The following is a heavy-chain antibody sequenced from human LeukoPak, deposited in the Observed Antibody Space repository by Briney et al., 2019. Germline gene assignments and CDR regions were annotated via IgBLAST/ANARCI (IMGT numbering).Heavy chain of an antibody. CDR2: ISAYNGNT. J-gene: IGHJ3*02. CDR1: GYTFTSYG. D-gene: IGHD2-2*01. V-gene: IGHV1-18*01. CDR3: ARHCSSTSCFRYSGYDFAFDI. Sequence: GASVKVSCKASGYTFTSYGISWVRQAPGQGLEWMGWISAYNGNTNYAQELQGRVTMTTDTSTSTAYMELRSLRSDDTAVYYCARHCSSTSCFRYSGYDFAFDIWGQGIMVTVSS.